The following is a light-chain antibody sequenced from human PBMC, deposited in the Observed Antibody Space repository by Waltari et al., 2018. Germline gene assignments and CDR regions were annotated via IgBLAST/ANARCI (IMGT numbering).Light chain of an antibody. CDR2: IGGGGGH. Sequence: QLAVTQSPSASASLGASVKPTCTLSSEHSAYAIAWHQHQPEKGPRFLMKIGGGGGHTKWDGIPDRFSGFSSGAERYLTISSLQYEDEAAYYCQTWDPDTVVFGGGTKLTV. CDR1: SEHSAYA. CDR3: QTWDPDTVV. V-gene: IGLV4-69*01. J-gene: IGLJ2*01.